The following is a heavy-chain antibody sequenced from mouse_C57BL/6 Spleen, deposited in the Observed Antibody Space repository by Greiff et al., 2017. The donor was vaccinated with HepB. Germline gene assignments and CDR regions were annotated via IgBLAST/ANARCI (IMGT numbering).Heavy chain of an antibody. CDR2: IHPNSGST. J-gene: IGHJ4*01. D-gene: IGHD1-1*01. Sequence: QVQLQQPGAELVKPGASVKLSCKASGYTFTSYWMHWVKQRPGQGLEWIGMIHPNSGSTNYNEKFKSKATLTVDKSSSTAYMQLSSLTSEDSAVYYCAREDYYGSSSYYAIDYWGQGTSVTVSS. CDR3: AREDYYGSSSYYAIDY. V-gene: IGHV1-64*01. CDR1: GYTFTSYW.